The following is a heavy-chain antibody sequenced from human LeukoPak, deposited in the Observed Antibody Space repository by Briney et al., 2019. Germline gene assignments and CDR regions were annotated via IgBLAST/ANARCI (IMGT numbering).Heavy chain of an antibody. J-gene: IGHJ3*02. CDR1: GYTFTGYY. V-gene: IGHV1-2*02. CDR2: INPNSGGT. D-gene: IGHD2/OR15-2a*01. CDR3: ARADPEADFSAFDI. Sequence: GASVKVSCKASGYTFTGYYMHWVRQAPGQGLEWMGWINPNSGGTNYAQKFQGRVTMTRDTSISTAYMELSRLRSDDTAVYYCARADPEADFSAFDIWGQGTMVTVSS.